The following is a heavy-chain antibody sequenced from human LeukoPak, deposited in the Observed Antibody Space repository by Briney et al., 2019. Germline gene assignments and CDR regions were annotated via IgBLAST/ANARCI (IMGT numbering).Heavy chain of an antibody. CDR3: AIVWSGYGPTGVDY. D-gene: IGHD5-12*01. CDR1: GFTFSSYW. J-gene: IGHJ4*02. V-gene: IGHV3-7*01. Sequence: SGGSLRLSCAASGFTFSSYWMSWVRQAPGKGLEWVANIKQDGSEKYYVDSVKGRFTISRDNAKNSLYLQMNSLRAEDTAVYYCAIVWSGYGPTGVDYWGQGTLVTVSS. CDR2: IKQDGSEK.